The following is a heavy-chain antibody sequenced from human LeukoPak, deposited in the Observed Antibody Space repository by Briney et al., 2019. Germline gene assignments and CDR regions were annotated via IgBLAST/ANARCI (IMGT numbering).Heavy chain of an antibody. CDR1: GGSISSSSYY. V-gene: IGHV4-39*07. CDR2: INHSGST. CDR3: ARSRYCSSTSCYKTKRLFDP. J-gene: IGHJ5*02. D-gene: IGHD2-2*02. Sequence: PSETLSLTCTVSGGSISSSSYYWGWIRQPPGKGLEWIGEINHSGSTNYNPSLKSRVTISVDTSKNQFSLKLSSVTAADTAVYYCARSRYCSSTSCYKTKRLFDPWGQGTLVTVSS.